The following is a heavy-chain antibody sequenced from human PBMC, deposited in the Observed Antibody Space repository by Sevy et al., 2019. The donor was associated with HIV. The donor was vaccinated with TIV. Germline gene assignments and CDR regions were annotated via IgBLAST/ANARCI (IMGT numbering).Heavy chain of an antibody. CDR3: ARVCPRIVKKAYAFDI. D-gene: IGHD1-26*01. CDR1: GGSISSYY. CDR2: IYYSGST. Sequence: SETLSLTCTVSGGSISSYYWSWIRQPPGKGLEWSGYIYYSGSTNYNPSLKSRVTISVDTSKNQFSLKLSSVTAADTAVYYCARVCPRIVKKAYAFDIWGQGTMVTVSS. V-gene: IGHV4-59*08. J-gene: IGHJ3*02.